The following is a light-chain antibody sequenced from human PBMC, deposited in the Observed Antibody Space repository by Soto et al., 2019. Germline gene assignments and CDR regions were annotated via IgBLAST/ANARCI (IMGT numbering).Light chain of an antibody. CDR1: NSDVCDYNY. J-gene: IGLJ1*01. CDR3: SAYTSGSTHYV. Sequence: QSALTQPASVSGSPGQSITISCTGTNSDVCDYNYVSWYQQHPGKAPKLVISDVTNRPSGVSNRFSGSKSGNTASLTISRLQAEDEAAYYCSAYTSGSTHYVFGTGTKLTVL. V-gene: IGLV2-14*01. CDR2: DVT.